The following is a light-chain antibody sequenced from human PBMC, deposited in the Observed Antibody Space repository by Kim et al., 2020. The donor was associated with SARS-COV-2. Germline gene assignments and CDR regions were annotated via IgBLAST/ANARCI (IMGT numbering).Light chain of an antibody. V-gene: IGLV3-19*01. CDR1: SLRSYY. J-gene: IGLJ2*01. Sequence: LGQKVRITCQGDSLRSYYASWYQKKPGQAPVLVIYGKNNRPSGIPDRFSGSSSGNTASLTITGAQAEDEADYYCNSRDSSGNHVVFGGGTQLTVL. CDR2: GKN. CDR3: NSRDSSGNHVV.